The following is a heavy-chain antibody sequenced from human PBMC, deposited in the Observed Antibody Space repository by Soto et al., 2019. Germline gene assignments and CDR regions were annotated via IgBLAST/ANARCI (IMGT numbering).Heavy chain of an antibody. D-gene: IGHD4-17*01. J-gene: IGHJ4*02. CDR1: GFTFSSYG. CDR2: IWYDGSDK. CDR3: ARTTVTTHREFDY. Sequence: QVQLVESGGGAVQPGRSLRLSCAASGFTFSSYGMHWVRQAPGKGLEWVAVIWYDGSDKDYADSVKGRVTISRDNSKNIVYLQMDTLRAEDTAVYYCARTTVTTHREFDYWGQGTLVTVSS. V-gene: IGHV3-33*01.